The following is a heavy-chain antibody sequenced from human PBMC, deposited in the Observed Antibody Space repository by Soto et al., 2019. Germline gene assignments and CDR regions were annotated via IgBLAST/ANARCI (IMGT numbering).Heavy chain of an antibody. J-gene: IGHJ5*02. CDR3: ARQAARAGQDANWFDP. CDR1: GGSISSYY. D-gene: IGHD6-13*01. Sequence: SETLSLTCTVSGGSISSYYWSWIRQPPGKGLEWIGYIYYSGSTNYNPSLKSRVTISVDTSKNQFSLKLSSVTAADTAVYYCARQAARAGQDANWFDPRGPGTLVTVFS. V-gene: IGHV4-59*01. CDR2: IYYSGST.